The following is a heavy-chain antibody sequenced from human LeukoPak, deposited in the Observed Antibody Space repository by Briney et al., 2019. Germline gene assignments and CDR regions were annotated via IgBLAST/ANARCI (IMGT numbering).Heavy chain of an antibody. CDR1: SRYN. V-gene: IGHV4-39*07. J-gene: IGHJ6*03. D-gene: IGHD6-19*01. CDR3: ARPHSSGWPFYYYYYMDV. CDR2: IYYSGST. Sequence: SRYNMNWVRQPPGKGLEWIGSIYYSGSTYYNPSLKSRVTISVDTSKNQFSLKLSSVTAADTAVYYCARPHSSGWPFYYYYYMDVWGKGTTVTVSS.